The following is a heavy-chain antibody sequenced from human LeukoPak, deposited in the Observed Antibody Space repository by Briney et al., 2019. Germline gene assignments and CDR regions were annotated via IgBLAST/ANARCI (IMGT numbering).Heavy chain of an antibody. CDR2: IYYSGST. D-gene: IGHD6-13*01. J-gene: IGHJ6*03. CDR1: GGSISSSSYY. V-gene: IGHV4-39*07. CDR3: ARVRIAAAGTDYMDV. Sequence: PSETLSLTCTVSGGSISSSSYYWGWIRQPPGKGLEWIGSIYYSGSTYYNPSLKSRVTISVDTSKNQFSLKLSSVTAADTAVYYCARVRIAAAGTDYMDVWGKGTTVTVSS.